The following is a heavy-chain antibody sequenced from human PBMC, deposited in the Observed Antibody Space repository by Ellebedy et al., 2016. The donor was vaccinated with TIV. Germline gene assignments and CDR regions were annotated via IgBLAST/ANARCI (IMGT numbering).Heavy chain of an antibody. Sequence: AASVTVSCKVSGYTLTEVSIHWVRQAPGNGLEWMGGFDPEDGETSHAQTWRGRVILTEDTSTETAYMELRSLTFEDTAVYYCAIDRGRAYYQKDSLDVWGQGTLVTVSS. V-gene: IGHV1-24*01. J-gene: IGHJ3*01. CDR2: FDPEDGET. CDR3: AIDRGRAYYQKDSLDV. D-gene: IGHD3-22*01. CDR1: GYTLTEVS.